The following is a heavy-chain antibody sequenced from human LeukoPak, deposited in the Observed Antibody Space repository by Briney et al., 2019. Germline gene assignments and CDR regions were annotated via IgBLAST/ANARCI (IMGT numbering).Heavy chain of an antibody. Sequence: GGSLRLSCAASGFTFSSYSMNWVRQAPGKGLEWVSSISSSSYIYYADSVKGRFTISRDNAKNSLYLQMNSLRAEDTAVYYCARDRFAAAGTGYFDYWGQGTLVTVSS. CDR3: ARDRFAAAGTGYFDY. V-gene: IGHV3-21*01. D-gene: IGHD6-13*01. J-gene: IGHJ4*02. CDR2: ISSSSYI. CDR1: GFTFSSYS.